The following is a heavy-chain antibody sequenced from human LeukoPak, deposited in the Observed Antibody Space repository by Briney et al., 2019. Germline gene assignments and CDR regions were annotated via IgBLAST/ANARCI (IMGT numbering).Heavy chain of an antibody. CDR3: ARDSYGLGSNYFDP. CDR1: GASVSSGGST. J-gene: IGHJ5*02. CDR2: IYHIVNT. V-gene: IGHV4-30-2*01. Sequence: SQTLSLTCAVTGASVSSGGSTWAWISQRPGKGLEWFGYIYHIVNTFYNPSLQSRVTISVDRAKNQVSLRLTSVTAADTAVYYCARDSYGLGSNYFDPWGQGTQVTVSS. D-gene: IGHD3-10*01.